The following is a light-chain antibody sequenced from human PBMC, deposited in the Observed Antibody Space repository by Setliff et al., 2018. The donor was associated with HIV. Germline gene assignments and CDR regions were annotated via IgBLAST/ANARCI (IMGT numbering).Light chain of an antibody. V-gene: IGLV2-14*01. Sequence: QSVLTQPASVSGSPGQTITISCTGTSSDVGGYNYVSRYQQHPGKAPKLMIHDVSNRPSGVSNRFSGSKSGNTASLTISGLQAEDEADYYCSSYTGSSTLFGGGTK. CDR2: DVS. J-gene: IGLJ2*01. CDR3: SSYTGSSTL. CDR1: SSDVGGYNY.